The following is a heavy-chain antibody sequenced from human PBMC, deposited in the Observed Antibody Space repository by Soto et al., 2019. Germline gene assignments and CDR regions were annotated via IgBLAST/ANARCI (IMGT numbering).Heavy chain of an antibody. CDR3: ARSGAPYAGLAFDI. Sequence: SETLSLTCAVSGGSISSSNWWSWVRQPPGKGLEWIGEINHSGSTNYNPSLKSRVTISVDTSKNQFSLKLSSVTAADTAVYYCARSGAPYAGLAFDIWGQGTMVTVSS. J-gene: IGHJ3*02. CDR2: INHSGST. CDR1: GGSISSSNW. D-gene: IGHD3-10*01. V-gene: IGHV4-4*02.